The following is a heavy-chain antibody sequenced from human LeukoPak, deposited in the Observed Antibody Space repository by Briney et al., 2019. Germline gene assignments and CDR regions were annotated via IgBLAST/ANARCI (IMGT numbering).Heavy chain of an antibody. J-gene: IGHJ4*02. D-gene: IGHD6-6*01. Sequence: SETLSLTCTVSGGSISSYYWSWIRQSPGKGLEWIGYIYYFGSTNYNPSLKSRVTMSFDTSKNQFSLTLSSVTAADTAVYYCAREGIYSSSSYFDYWGQGTLVTVSS. CDR1: GGSISSYY. CDR3: AREGIYSSSSYFDY. V-gene: IGHV4-59*01. CDR2: IYYFGST.